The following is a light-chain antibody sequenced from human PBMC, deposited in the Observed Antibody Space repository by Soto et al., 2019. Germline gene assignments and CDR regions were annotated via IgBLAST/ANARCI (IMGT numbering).Light chain of an antibody. Sequence: EIVLTQSPGTLSLSPLGRASLXTRSIQSVSSSYVAWYQQKPGQAPRLLIYGASSRATGIPDRFSGSGSGTDFTLTISRLEPEDFAVYYCQQRSNWPPITFGQGTKVDIK. V-gene: IGKV3D-20*02. CDR3: QQRSNWPPIT. J-gene: IGKJ1*01. CDR2: GAS. CDR1: QSVSSSY.